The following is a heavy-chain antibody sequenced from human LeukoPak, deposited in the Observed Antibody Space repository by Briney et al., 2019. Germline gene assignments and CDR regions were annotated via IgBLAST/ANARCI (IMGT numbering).Heavy chain of an antibody. V-gene: IGHV1-8*01. CDR1: GYTFTSYD. J-gene: IGHJ6*02. Sequence: ASVKVSCKASGYTFTSYDINLVRQATGQGLEWMGWRNPNSGNTGYAQKFQGRVTMTRNTSISTAYMELSSLRSEDTAVYYCASGYSYGNYYYYGMDVWGQGTTVTVSS. D-gene: IGHD5-18*01. CDR2: RNPNSGNT. CDR3: ASGYSYGNYYYYGMDV.